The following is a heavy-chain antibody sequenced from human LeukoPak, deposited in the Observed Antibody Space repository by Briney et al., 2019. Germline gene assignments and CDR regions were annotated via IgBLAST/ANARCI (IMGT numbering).Heavy chain of an antibody. CDR2: INSDSNYK. J-gene: IGHJ3*02. V-gene: IGHV3-21*01. Sequence: GGSLRLSCAASGFTFRSYSMNWVRQAPGKGLEGVSSINSDSNYKYYADSVQGRFTISRDNAKNSLYLQMNSLRAEDTAVYYCAVAYYYGSGDAFDIWGQGTKVTVSS. D-gene: IGHD3-10*01. CDR1: GFTFRSYS. CDR3: AVAYYYGSGDAFDI.